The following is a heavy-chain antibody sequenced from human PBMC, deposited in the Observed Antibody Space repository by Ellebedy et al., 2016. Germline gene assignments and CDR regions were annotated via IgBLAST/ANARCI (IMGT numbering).Heavy chain of an antibody. D-gene: IGHD2-2*02. CDR1: GFSVSSNY. Sequence: GGSLRLSCVVSGFSVSSNYLSWVRQAPGKGLEWVSVIYAGGSTFYADSVKGRFTISRDNSKNTLYLQMNSLRAEDTAKYYCAKDGGLGRYCVSASCYSNAFDTWGRGTMVTVSS. CDR3: AKDGGLGRYCVSASCYSNAFDT. V-gene: IGHV3-66*01. J-gene: IGHJ3*02. CDR2: IYAGGST.